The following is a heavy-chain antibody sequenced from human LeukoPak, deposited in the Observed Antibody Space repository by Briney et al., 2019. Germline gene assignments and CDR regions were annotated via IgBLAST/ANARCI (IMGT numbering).Heavy chain of an antibody. CDR1: GFTFGSYA. J-gene: IGHJ4*02. D-gene: IGHD3-10*01. V-gene: IGHV3-30*04. CDR3: ARDQGATLVRGVTPYLDY. CDR2: ISYDGSDE. Sequence: TGGSLRLSCAASGFTFGSYAMHWVRQAPGKGLEWVSIISYDGSDEKFADSVKGRFTISRDNSKNMVFLQMNSLRAEDTAVYYCARDQGATLVRGVTPYLDYWGQGTLVSVSS.